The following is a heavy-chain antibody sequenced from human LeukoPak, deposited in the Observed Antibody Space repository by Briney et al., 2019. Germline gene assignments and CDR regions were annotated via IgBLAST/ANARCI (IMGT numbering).Heavy chain of an antibody. Sequence: ASVKVSCKASGYTFTSYYMHWVRQAPGQGLEWMGIINPSGGSTSYAQKFQGRVTMTRDTSTSTVYMELSSLRSEHTAVYYCARQAIAAAGNVNGVDYWGQGTLVTVSS. CDR3: ARQAIAAAGNVNGVDY. CDR1: GYTFTSYY. J-gene: IGHJ4*02. D-gene: IGHD6-13*01. CDR2: INPSGGST. V-gene: IGHV1-46*01.